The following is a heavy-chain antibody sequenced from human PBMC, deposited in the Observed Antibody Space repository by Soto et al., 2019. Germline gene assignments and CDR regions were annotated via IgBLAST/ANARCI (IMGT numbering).Heavy chain of an antibody. CDR3: ARDETGESYYCCYAMEV. V-gene: IGHV1-69*01. CDR1: GGTFNIYN. J-gene: IGHJ6*03. D-gene: IGHD7-27*01. Sequence: QVQLVQSGAELKKPGSSVKVSCKASGGTFNIYNINWVRQAPGQGLEWMGGILPIFGTTNYAQRFQCRRTIIAEDSTSTAYMELSSLRSEDTAVYYCARDETGESYYCCYAMEVWCKGTKVTV. CDR2: ILPIFGTT.